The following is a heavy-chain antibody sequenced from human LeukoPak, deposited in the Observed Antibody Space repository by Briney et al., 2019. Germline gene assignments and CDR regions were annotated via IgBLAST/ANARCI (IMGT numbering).Heavy chain of an antibody. J-gene: IGHJ4*02. CDR2: IYYSGST. V-gene: IGHV4-59*08. Sequence: SQTLSLTCTVSGGSISSYYWSWIRQPPGKGLEWIGYIYYSGSTNYNPSLKSRVTISVDTSKNQFSLKLSSVTAADTAVYYCARHVAGDLDYWGQGTLVTVSS. D-gene: IGHD4-17*01. CDR3: ARHVAGDLDY. CDR1: GGSISSYY.